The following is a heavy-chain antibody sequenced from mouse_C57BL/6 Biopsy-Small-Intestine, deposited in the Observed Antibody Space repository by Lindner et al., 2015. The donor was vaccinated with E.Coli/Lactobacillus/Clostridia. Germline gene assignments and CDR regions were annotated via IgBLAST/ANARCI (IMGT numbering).Heavy chain of an antibody. Sequence: VQLQESGPELVRPGASVKISCKASGYSFTNYYIHWVKQRPGQGLEWIGWIYPGSGNTKYNKKFKGKATLTADTSSSTAYMQLSSLTSEDSAVYYCARGDYDWFAYWGQGTLVTVSA. J-gene: IGHJ3*01. D-gene: IGHD2-4*01. CDR3: ARGDYDWFAY. V-gene: IGHV1-66*01. CDR1: GYSFTNYY. CDR2: IYPGSGNT.